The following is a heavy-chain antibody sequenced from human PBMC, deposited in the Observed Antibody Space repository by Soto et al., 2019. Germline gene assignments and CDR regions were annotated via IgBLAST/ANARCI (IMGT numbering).Heavy chain of an antibody. CDR3: ARDRGYRSGSFGS. V-gene: IGHV4-4*07. D-gene: IGHD5-18*01. Sequence: SETLSLTCIVSGGSISGYYWSWIRQPAGKELEWIGRIYSDGTTNYNPSLKGRGTMSVDTSKKQISLKLTSVTAADTAMYYCARDRGYRSGSFGSWGQGVLVTVS. CDR2: IYSDGTT. J-gene: IGHJ5*02. CDR1: GGSISGYY.